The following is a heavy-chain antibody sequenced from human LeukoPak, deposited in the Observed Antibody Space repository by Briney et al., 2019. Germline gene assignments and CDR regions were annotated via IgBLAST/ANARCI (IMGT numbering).Heavy chain of an antibody. CDR2: INHSGST. CDR3: ARGPSSSVVAEPTEDY. V-gene: IGHV4-34*01. Sequence: ASETLSLTCAVYGGSFSGYYWSWIRQPPGKGLEWIGEINHSGSTNYNPSLKSRVTISVDTSKNQFSLKLSSVTAADTAVYYCARGPSSSVVAEPTEDYWGQGTLVTVSS. CDR1: GGSFSGYY. J-gene: IGHJ4*02. D-gene: IGHD2-15*01.